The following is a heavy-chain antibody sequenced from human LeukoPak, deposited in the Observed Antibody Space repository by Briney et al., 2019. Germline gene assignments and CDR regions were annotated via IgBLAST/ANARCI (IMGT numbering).Heavy chain of an antibody. J-gene: IGHJ5*02. D-gene: IGHD3-16*01. CDR1: GFTFSTYG. CDR3: AKPGGIEVYRHWFDP. Sequence: GGSLRLSCAASGFTFSTYGMHWVRQAPGKGLEWVAVISYDGSDQYYADSVKGRFTISRDNSKNTLYLQMNSLRAEDTAVYYCAKPGGIEVYRHWFDPWGQGTLVTVSS. V-gene: IGHV3-30*18. CDR2: ISYDGSDQ.